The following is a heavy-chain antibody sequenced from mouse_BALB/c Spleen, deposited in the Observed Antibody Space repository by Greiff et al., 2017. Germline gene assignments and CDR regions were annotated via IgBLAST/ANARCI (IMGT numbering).Heavy chain of an antibody. CDR2: INPGSGGT. J-gene: IGHJ1*01. CDR1: GYAFTNYL. Sequence: VQLQQSGAELVRPGTSVKVSCKASGYAFTNYLIEWVKQRPGQGLEWIGVINPGSGGTNYNEKFKGKATLTADKSSSTAYMQLSSLTSDDSAVYFCARSLYGNSWYFDVWGAGTTVTVSS. V-gene: IGHV1-54*01. D-gene: IGHD2-1*01. CDR3: ARSLYGNSWYFDV.